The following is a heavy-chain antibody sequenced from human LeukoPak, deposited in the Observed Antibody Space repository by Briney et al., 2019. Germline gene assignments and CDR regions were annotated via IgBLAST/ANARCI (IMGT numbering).Heavy chain of an antibody. Sequence: GGSLRLSCAASGFTFSSYAMSWVRQAPGKGLEWVSTFTSSGSYTYYADSVKGRFTISRDNSNNTLYLQMNSLSAEDTAVYSCAKGRVAPGSSGDFFDSWGQGTLVTVSS. V-gene: IGHV3-23*01. CDR2: FTSSGSYT. CDR3: AKGRVAPGSSGDFFDS. CDR1: GFTFSSYA. D-gene: IGHD3-10*01. J-gene: IGHJ4*02.